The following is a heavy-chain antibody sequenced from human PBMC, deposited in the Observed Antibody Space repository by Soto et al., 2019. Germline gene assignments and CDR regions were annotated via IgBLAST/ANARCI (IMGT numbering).Heavy chain of an antibody. J-gene: IGHJ4*02. CDR2: ISSSSSFI. CDR3: AKDCGSGDGFDY. CDR1: GFNFSDYS. V-gene: IGHV3-21*01. Sequence: DVQLLESGGGLVKPGGSLRLSCETSGFNFSDYSMNWVRQAPGEGLEWVSFISSSSSFIYYADSVQGRFSVSRDNARNLMDLEMNSLRLAYPAIYYCAKDCGSGDGFDYWGQGTLVAVSS. D-gene: IGHD3-10*01.